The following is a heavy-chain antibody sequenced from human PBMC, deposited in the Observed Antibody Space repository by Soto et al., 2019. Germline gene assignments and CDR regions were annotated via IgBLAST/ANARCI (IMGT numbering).Heavy chain of an antibody. CDR2: INPYNGNT. V-gene: IGHV1-18*01. CDR1: GYTFTSYG. D-gene: IGHD1-26*01. J-gene: IGHJ4*02. CDR3: ARDAAVGLFDY. Sequence: GASVKVSCKASGYTFTSYGISWVQQAPGQGLEWMGWINPYNGNTKYAQKLQGRVTMTTDTSTSTAYMELRSLRSDDTAVYYCARDAAVGLFDYWGQGTLVTVSS.